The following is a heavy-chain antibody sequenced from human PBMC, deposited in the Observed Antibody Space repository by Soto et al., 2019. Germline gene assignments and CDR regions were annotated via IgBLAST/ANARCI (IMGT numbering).Heavy chain of an antibody. J-gene: IGHJ4*02. CDR1: GGTFSSYA. CDR3: ARDPSYYYDSSGWGFDY. Sequence: QVQLVQSGAEVKKPGSSVKVSCKASGGTFSSYAISWVRQAPGQGLEWMGGIIPIFGTANYAQKFQGRVTITADKPTSTAYMELSSLRSEDTAVYYCARDPSYYYDSSGWGFDYWGQGTLVTVSS. CDR2: IIPIFGTA. V-gene: IGHV1-69*06. D-gene: IGHD3-22*01.